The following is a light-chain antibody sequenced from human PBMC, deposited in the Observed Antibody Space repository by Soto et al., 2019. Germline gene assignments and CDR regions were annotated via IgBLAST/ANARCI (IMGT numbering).Light chain of an antibody. V-gene: IGKV3-11*01. Sequence: EIVLTQSPATLPLSPGERATLYCRASQSVSNYLAWYQHKPGQAPRLLIYTASSRATGIPARFSGSGSGTDFTLTISSLEPEDFAVYYCQQRSTWPPWTFGQGTKVEVK. CDR2: TAS. J-gene: IGKJ1*01. CDR1: QSVSNY. CDR3: QQRSTWPPWT.